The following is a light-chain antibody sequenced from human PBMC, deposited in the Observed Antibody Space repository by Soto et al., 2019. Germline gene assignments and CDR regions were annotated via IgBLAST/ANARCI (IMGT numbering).Light chain of an antibody. J-gene: IGKJ1*01. CDR3: QQYGSSAWT. V-gene: IGKV3-20*01. CDR2: GAS. CDR1: QSVSSSY. Sequence: EIVLTQSPGPLSLSPGERATLSCRSSQSVSSSYLAWYQQKPGQAPRLIIYGASSRATGIPDRFSGSWSGTDCTLTISRLEPEDVAVYYCQQYGSSAWTLGQGTKVDIK.